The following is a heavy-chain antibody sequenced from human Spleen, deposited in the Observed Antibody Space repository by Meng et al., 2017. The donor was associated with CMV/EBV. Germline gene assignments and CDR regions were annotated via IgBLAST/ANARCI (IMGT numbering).Heavy chain of an antibody. CDR2: VSYDGKTN. Sequence: GESLKISCAASGFTFSNAWMSWVRQAPGKGLEWVALVSYDGKTNYYADSVKGRFTGSRDSSKNTLYLQMNSLGGEDTAVYYCAKEGATHGIVDSWGQGTLVTVSS. CDR1: GFTFSNAW. D-gene: IGHD1-26*01. CDR3: AKEGATHGIVDS. J-gene: IGHJ4*02. V-gene: IGHV3-30*18.